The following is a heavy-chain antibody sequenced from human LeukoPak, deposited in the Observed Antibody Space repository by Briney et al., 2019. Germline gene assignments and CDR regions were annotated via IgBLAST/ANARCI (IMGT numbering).Heavy chain of an antibody. CDR1: GFTYSSYW. CDR3: AELGITMIGGV. CDR2: IKRDGGDK. Sequence: PGGSLRLSCAASGFTYSSYWMNWVRQAPGKGLEWVASIKRDGGDKYHVDSVTGRFTISRDNAKNSLYLQMNSLRAEDTAVYYCAELGITMIGGVWGKGTTVTISS. V-gene: IGHV3-7*01. J-gene: IGHJ6*04. D-gene: IGHD3-10*02.